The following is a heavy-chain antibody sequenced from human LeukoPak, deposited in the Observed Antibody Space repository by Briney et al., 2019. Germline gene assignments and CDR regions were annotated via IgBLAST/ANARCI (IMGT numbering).Heavy chain of an antibody. V-gene: IGHV4-38-2*02. CDR1: GYSISSGYY. CDR3: ARQVLSGTDG. D-gene: IGHD1-1*01. CDR2: IYHSGST. Sequence: SETLSLTCTVSGYSISSGYYWGWIRQPPGKGLEWIGSIYHSGSTYYNPSLKSRVTISVDTSKNQFSLKLSSVTAADTAVYYCARQVLSGTDGWGQGTLVTVSS. J-gene: IGHJ4*02.